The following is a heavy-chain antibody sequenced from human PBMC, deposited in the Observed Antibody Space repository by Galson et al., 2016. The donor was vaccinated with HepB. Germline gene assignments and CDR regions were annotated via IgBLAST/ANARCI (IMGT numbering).Heavy chain of an antibody. CDR2: MYSSGTT. J-gene: IGHJ4*02. Sequence: TLSLTCTVSGGPINSSSYYWSWIRQPAGKGLEYIGRMYSSGTTNYNPSLKSRVAISRDTSKNQFSLKLTSVTAADTAVYYCARYWGVTTGFDFWGQGVLVTVSS. CDR3: ARYWGVTTGFDF. V-gene: IGHV4-61*02. D-gene: IGHD4-17*01. CDR1: GGPINSSSYY.